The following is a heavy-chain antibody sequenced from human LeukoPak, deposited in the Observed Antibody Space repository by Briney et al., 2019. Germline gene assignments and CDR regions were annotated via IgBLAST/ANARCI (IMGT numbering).Heavy chain of an antibody. D-gene: IGHD1-1*01. Sequence: PGGSLRLSCAASGFTFSSYAMSWVRQAPGKGLEWVSAISGSGGSTYYADSVKGRFTISRDNSKNTLYLQMNSLRAEDTAVYYCVKVRGTGYNWNDFFDYWGQGTLVTVSS. J-gene: IGHJ4*02. CDR3: VKVRGTGYNWNDFFDY. CDR1: GFTFSSYA. CDR2: ISGSGGST. V-gene: IGHV3-23*01.